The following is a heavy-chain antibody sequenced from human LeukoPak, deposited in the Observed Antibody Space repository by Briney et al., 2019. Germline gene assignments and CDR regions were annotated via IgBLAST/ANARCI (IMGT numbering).Heavy chain of an antibody. CDR1: GYTFTDYY. J-gene: IGHJ4*02. CDR3: ATEFRIAARPGGDY. D-gene: IGHD6-6*01. Sequence: ASVKVSCKVSGYTFTDYYMHWVQQAPGKGLEWMGLVDPEDGETIYAEKFQGRVTLTADTSTDTAYMELSSLRSEDTAVYYCATEFRIAARPGGDYWGQGTLVTVSS. CDR2: VDPEDGET. V-gene: IGHV1-69-2*01.